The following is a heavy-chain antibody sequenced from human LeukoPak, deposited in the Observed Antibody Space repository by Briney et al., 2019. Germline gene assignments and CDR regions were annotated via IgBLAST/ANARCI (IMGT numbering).Heavy chain of an antibody. CDR2: IIPIFGTA. Sequence: SVKVSCKASGGTFSSYAISWVRQAPGQGLEWMGGIIPIFGTANYAQKFQGRVTITADESTSTAYMELSSLRSEDTAVYYCARGGYCSSTSCLYYYCGMDVWGQGTTVTVSS. D-gene: IGHD2-2*01. CDR1: GGTFSSYA. CDR3: ARGGYCSSTSCLYYYCGMDV. V-gene: IGHV1-69*13. J-gene: IGHJ6*02.